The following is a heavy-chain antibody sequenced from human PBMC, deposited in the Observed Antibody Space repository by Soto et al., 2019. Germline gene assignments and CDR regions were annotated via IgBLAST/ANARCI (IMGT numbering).Heavy chain of an antibody. CDR2: IYYSGST. J-gene: IGHJ6*03. D-gene: IGHD2-2*01. Sequence: SETLSLTCTVSGGSISSSSYYWGWIRQPPGKGLEWIGSIYYSGSTYYNPSLKSRVTISVDTSKNQFSLKLSSVTAADTAVYYCARRPVYCSSTSCYGRDYYYYYYMDVWGKGTTVT. V-gene: IGHV4-39*01. CDR1: GGSISSSSYY. CDR3: ARRPVYCSSTSCYGRDYYYYYYMDV.